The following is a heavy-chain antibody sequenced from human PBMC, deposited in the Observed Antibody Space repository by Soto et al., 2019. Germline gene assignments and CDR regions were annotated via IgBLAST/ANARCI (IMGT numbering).Heavy chain of an antibody. CDR2: ISSSSSYI. D-gene: IGHD1-20*01. CDR3: ARILIIRTTRGSDFDY. V-gene: IGHV3-21*01. J-gene: IGHJ4*02. CDR1: GFTFSSYT. Sequence: EVQLVESGGGLVKPGGSLRLSCAASGFTFSSYTMNWVRQAPGKGLEWVSSISSSSSYIYYADSVKGRFTIYRYNAKNSRYLQINGLRAEDTAVDYCARILIIRTTRGSDFDYWGQGTLFTVSS.